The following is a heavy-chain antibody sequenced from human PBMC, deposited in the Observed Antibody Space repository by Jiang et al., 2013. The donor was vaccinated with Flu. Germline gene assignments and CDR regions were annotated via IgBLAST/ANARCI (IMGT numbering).Heavy chain of an antibody. D-gene: IGHD6-13*01. V-gene: IGHV3-30*18. CDR2: ISYDGTNK. J-gene: IGHJ6*01. CDR1: GLAFRSYG. Sequence: VQLLESGGGVVQPGRSLRLSCAASGLAFRSYGMHWVRQAPGKGLEWVAVISYDGTNKYYGDSVKGRFSISRDNSKNTLYLQMNSLRAEDTAVYYCAKPYTSSWYGLSGGLDVWGPRDHGHRLL. CDR3: AKPYTSSWYGLSGGLDV.